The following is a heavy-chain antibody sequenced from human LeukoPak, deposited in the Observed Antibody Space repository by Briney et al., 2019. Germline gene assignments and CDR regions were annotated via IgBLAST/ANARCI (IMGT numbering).Heavy chain of an antibody. J-gene: IGHJ6*02. CDR2: ISRSGGST. CDR1: GFTVSSIY. CDR3: AAAYFGVDQYYYGMDV. Sequence: GGSLRLSCAASGFTVSSIYMTWVRQAPGKGLEWVSAISRSGGSTYSADSVKGRFTISRDTSKNTLYLQMNSLRAEDTAVYYCAAAYFGVDQYYYGMDVWGQGTTVTVSS. V-gene: IGHV3-23*01. D-gene: IGHD3-3*01.